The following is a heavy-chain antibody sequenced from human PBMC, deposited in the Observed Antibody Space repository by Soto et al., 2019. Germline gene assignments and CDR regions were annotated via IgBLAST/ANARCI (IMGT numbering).Heavy chain of an antibody. Sequence: QLQLQESGPGLVKPSETLSLTCIVSGGSISSGGYYWGWIRQPPGKGLEWIGNIYHSGSTYYNPSLKSRVTTSVDPSKNQFSLKLSSVTAADTAVYYCACQVAGTLRPCGQGTLVTVSS. CDR3: ACQVAGTLRP. D-gene: IGHD6-19*01. J-gene: IGHJ5*02. CDR1: GGSISSGGYY. CDR2: IYHSGST. V-gene: IGHV4-39*01.